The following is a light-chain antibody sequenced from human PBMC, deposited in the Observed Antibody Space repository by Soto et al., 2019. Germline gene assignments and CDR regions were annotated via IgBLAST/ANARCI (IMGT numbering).Light chain of an antibody. V-gene: IGLV1-44*01. CDR3: AAWDDSLNGYV. CDR1: SSNIGANS. J-gene: IGLJ1*01. Sequence: QSVLTQPPSASGIPGQTVTISCSGDSSNIGANSVTWYRQLPAMGPQLLFFTKDKRRSGVPDRFSGSTSGTSASLAISGLQSEDEGDYYCAAWDDSLNGYVFGGGTKLTVL. CDR2: TKD.